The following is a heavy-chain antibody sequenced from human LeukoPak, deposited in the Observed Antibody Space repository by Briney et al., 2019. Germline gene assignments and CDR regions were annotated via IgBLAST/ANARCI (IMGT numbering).Heavy chain of an antibody. CDR3: ARGPFRPAAMNTYYFDY. Sequence: SVKLSCKASGGTFSSYAIGWVRQAPGQGLEWMGRIILILGIANYAQKFQGRVTITADKYTSTAYMELSSLRSEDTAVYYCARGPFRPAAMNTYYFDYWGQGTLVTVSS. CDR1: GGTFSSYA. V-gene: IGHV1-69*04. D-gene: IGHD2-2*01. J-gene: IGHJ4*02. CDR2: IILILGIA.